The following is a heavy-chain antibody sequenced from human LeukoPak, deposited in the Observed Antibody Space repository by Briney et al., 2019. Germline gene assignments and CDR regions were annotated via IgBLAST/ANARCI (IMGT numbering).Heavy chain of an antibody. CDR1: GFTFSSYS. CDR2: ISSSSSYI. V-gene: IGHV3-21*01. Sequence: GGSLRLSCAASGFTFSSYSMNWVRQAPGKGLEWVSSISSSSSYIYYADSVKGRFTISRDNAKNSLYLQMNSLRAEDTAVYYCARAPDNWSAYFDYWGQGTLVTVSS. J-gene: IGHJ4*02. CDR3: ARAPDNWSAYFDY. D-gene: IGHD1-1*01.